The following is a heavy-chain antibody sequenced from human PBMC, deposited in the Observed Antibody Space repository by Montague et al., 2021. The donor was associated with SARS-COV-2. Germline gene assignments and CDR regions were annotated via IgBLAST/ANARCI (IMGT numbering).Heavy chain of an antibody. J-gene: IGHJ4*02. CDR2: ISSTSTSI. D-gene: IGHD5-12*01. CDR1: GFTFNSYS. V-gene: IGHV3-21*01. Sequence: SLRLSCAASGFTFNSYSMNWVRQAPGKGLEWVSSISSTSTSIYYADSVKGRFTISRDNAKNSLYLQMNSLRAGDTAVYYCYSGYDFGYWGQGTLVTASS. CDR3: YSGYDFGY.